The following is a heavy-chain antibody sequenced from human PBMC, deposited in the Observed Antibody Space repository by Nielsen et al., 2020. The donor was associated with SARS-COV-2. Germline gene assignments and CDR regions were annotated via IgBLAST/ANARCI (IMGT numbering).Heavy chain of an antibody. CDR1: GGSFSGYY. CDR2: ISHSGST. J-gene: IGHJ5*02. D-gene: IGHD3-16*01. CDR3: ARGNWAPPGSA. Sequence: SETLSLTCAVYGGSFSGYYWTWIRQPPGKGLEWIGEISHSGSTNYNPSLKSRVTISADKSKNQFSLKLSSVTAADTAVYFCARGNWAPPGSAWGQGTLVTVSS. V-gene: IGHV4-34*01.